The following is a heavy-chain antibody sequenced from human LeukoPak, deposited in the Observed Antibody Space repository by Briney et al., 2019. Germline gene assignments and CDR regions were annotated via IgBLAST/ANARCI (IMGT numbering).Heavy chain of an antibody. CDR2: ISSSGSTI. V-gene: IGHV3-11*01. J-gene: IGHJ4*02. CDR1: GFTFSDYY. Sequence: GGSLRLSCAASGFTFSDYYMSWIRQAPGKGLEWVSYISSSGSTIYYAGSVKGRFTISRDNAKNSLYLQMNSLRAEDTAVYYCARDGASTKYYYDSSGSIFERDYWGQGTLVTVPS. CDR3: ARDGASTKYYYDSSGSIFERDY. D-gene: IGHD3-22*01.